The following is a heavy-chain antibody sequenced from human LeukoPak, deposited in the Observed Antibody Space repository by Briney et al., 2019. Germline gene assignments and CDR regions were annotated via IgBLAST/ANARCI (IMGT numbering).Heavy chain of an antibody. CDR1: GFTFSSYE. D-gene: IGHD5-24*01. V-gene: IGHV3-48*03. J-gene: IGHJ5*02. CDR3: ASVVEMATISA. CDR2: ISSSGSTI. Sequence: GGSPRLSCAASGFTFSSYEMNWVRQAPGKGLEWVSYISSSGSTIYYADSVKGRFTISRDNAKNSLYLQMNSLRAEDTAVYYCASVVEMATISAWGQGTLVTVSS.